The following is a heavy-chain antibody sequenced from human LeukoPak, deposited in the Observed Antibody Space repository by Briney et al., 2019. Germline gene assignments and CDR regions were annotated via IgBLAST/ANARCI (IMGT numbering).Heavy chain of an antibody. Sequence: ASVKVSCKASGYTFTSYGISWVRQAPGQGLEWIGWISAYNGNTNYAQKLQGRVTMTTDTSTSTAYMELRSLRSDDTAVYYCARGPEYCGGDCYLDYWGPGTLVTVSS. J-gene: IGHJ4*02. V-gene: IGHV1-18*01. CDR2: ISAYNGNT. CDR1: GYTFTSYG. D-gene: IGHD2-21*02. CDR3: ARGPEYCGGDCYLDY.